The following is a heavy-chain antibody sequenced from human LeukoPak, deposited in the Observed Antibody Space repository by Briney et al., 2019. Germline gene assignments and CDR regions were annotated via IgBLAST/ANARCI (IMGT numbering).Heavy chain of an antibody. CDR1: SDSISSSSYY. J-gene: IGHJ4*02. V-gene: IGHV4-39*07. CDR2: IYYSGST. D-gene: IGHD4-17*01. CDR3: ARVPTVTFFDY. Sequence: SETLSLTCTISSDSISSSSYYWGWIRQPPGKGLEWIGTIYYSGSTYYNPSLKSRVTISVDTSKNQFSLKLSSVTAADTAVYYCARVPTVTFFDYWGQGTLVTVSS.